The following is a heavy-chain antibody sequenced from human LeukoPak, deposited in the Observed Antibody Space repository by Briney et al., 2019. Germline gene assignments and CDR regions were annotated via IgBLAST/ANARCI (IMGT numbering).Heavy chain of an antibody. CDR3: VRGMVRGVLSPFDY. J-gene: IGHJ4*02. V-gene: IGHV3-30*02. CDR2: IRYDGSNK. D-gene: IGHD3-10*01. CDR1: GFSFSSQG. Sequence: GGSLRLSCAASGFSFSSQGMHWVRQAPGKGLEWVAFIRYDGSNKYYADSVKGRFTISRDNSKNTLYLQMNSLRAEDTAVYFCVRGMVRGVLSPFDYWGQGTLVTVSS.